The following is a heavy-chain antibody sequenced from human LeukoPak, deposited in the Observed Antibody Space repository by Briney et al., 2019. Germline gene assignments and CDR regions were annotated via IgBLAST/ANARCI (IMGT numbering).Heavy chain of an antibody. J-gene: IGHJ4*02. CDR3: EGSRHPYYYDSSGYYY. V-gene: IGHV3-53*01. D-gene: IGHD3-22*01. CDR1: GFTVSSNY. Sequence: PGGSLRLSCAASGFTVSSNYMSWVRQAPGKGLEWVSVIYSGGSTYYADSVKGRFTISRDNSKNTLYLQMNSLRAEDTAVYYCEGSRHPYYYDSSGYYYWGQGTLVTVSS. CDR2: IYSGGST.